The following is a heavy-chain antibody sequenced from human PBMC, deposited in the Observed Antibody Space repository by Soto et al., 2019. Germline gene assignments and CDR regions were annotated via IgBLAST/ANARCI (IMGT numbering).Heavy chain of an antibody. D-gene: IGHD2-21*01. CDR1: GFTFSTYT. V-gene: IGHV3-30-3*01. Sequence: GGSLRLSCAASGFTFSTYTLHWVRQAPGKGLEWVAVVSFDGSNKYYADSLEGRFTISRDNSKNTRYLEMNSPRAEDTAVYYCARDYSTTAPFDYWGQGALVTVSS. J-gene: IGHJ4*02. CDR3: ARDYSTTAPFDY. CDR2: VSFDGSNK.